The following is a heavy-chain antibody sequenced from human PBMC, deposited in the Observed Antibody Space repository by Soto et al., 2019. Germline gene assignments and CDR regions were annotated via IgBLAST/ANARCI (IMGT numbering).Heavy chain of an antibody. V-gene: IGHV1-3*01. Sequence: ASVKVSCKTSGYTFTTFFLHWMRQAPGQRLEWMGWINPANGDTMYSQKFLGRVSNTRDTSATTAYMELTSLTSEDTAIYDCARGPSTGCFDSWGQGTLVNVAS. CDR2: INPANGDT. CDR1: GYTFTTFF. CDR3: ARGPSTGCFDS. J-gene: IGHJ4*02. D-gene: IGHD1-1*01.